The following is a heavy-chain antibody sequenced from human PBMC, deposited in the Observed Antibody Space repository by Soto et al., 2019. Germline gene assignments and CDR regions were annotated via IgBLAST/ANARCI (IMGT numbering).Heavy chain of an antibody. CDR3: AKVMAGVVATSPIEFDY. D-gene: IGHD5-12*01. CDR2: ISGSGGST. Sequence: GGSLRLSCAASGFTFSSYAMSWVRQAPGKGLEWVSAISGSGGSTYYADSVKGRFTISRDNSKNTLYLQMNSLRAEDTAVYYCAKVMAGVVATSPIEFDYWGQGTLVTVSS. V-gene: IGHV3-23*01. CDR1: GFTFSSYA. J-gene: IGHJ4*02.